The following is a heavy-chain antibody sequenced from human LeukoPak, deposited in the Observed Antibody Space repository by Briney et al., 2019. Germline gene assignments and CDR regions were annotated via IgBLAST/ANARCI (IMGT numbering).Heavy chain of an antibody. CDR1: GGSISSYY. V-gene: IGHV4-59*12. CDR3: ARVPDYGGNNPFDY. D-gene: IGHD4-23*01. CDR2: IYYSGST. J-gene: IGHJ4*01. Sequence: SETLSLTCTVSGGSISSYYWSWIRQPPGKGLEWIGYIYYSGSTYYNPSLKSRVTISVDTSKNQFSLKLSSVTAADTAVYYCARVPDYGGNNPFDYWGQGTLVTVSS.